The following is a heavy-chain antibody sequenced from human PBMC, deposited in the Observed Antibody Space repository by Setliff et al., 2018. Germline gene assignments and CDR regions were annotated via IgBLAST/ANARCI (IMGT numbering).Heavy chain of an antibody. CDR2: IYYSGAT. D-gene: IGHD5-12*01. V-gene: IGHV4-59*12. Sequence: SETLSLTCSVSGDSINPYYWTWIRQPPGKGLEWIGFIYYSGATTYNPSLKSRVTISVDTSKNQFFLNLDSVTAADTALYYCARESRFGYSGYDCAFDYWGQGMLVTVSS. CDR3: ARESRFGYSGYDCAFDY. J-gene: IGHJ4*02. CDR1: GDSINPYY.